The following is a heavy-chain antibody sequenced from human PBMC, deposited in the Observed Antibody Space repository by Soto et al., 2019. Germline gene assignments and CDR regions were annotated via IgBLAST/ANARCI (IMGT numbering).Heavy chain of an antibody. J-gene: IGHJ4*02. CDR1: GGSINRGEYY. D-gene: IGHD3-22*01. CDR2: GSSYSGTT. Sequence: PSETLSLSCTVSGGSINRGEYYWSWIRQPPGKGLEWIGYGSSYSGTTYYTPSLRGRLTISLGTPMNKFSLKMSTVTAADTAVYYCDRDYYERSEHLVGSPIFDYWGQGSLVTVSS. CDR3: DRDYYERSEHLVGSPIFDY. V-gene: IGHV4-30-4*01.